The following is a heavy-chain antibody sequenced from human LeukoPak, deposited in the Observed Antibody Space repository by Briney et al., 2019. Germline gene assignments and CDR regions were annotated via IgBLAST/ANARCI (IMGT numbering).Heavy chain of an antibody. Sequence: GGSLRLSCAASGFTFSSYGMHWVRQAPGKGLEWVAFIRYDGSNKYYADSVKGRFTTSRDNSKNTLYLQMNSLRAEDTAVHYCAKGYAQWLAPLVTFGTDKDYGMDVWGQGTTVTVSS. V-gene: IGHV3-30*02. CDR3: AKGYAQWLAPLVTFGTDKDYGMDV. CDR1: GFTFSSYG. CDR2: IRYDGSNK. J-gene: IGHJ6*02. D-gene: IGHD6-19*01.